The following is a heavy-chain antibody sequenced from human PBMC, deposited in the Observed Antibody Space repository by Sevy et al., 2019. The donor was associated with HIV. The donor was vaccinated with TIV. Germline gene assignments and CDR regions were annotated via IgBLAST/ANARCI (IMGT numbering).Heavy chain of an antibody. Sequence: GGSLRLSCAASGFIFRDYGMHWVRQAPGKGLEWVTFITFDGRNKNYGDSVRGRFTISRDNAKNTLYVQMNSLRDEDTAVYYCATESLVRGIKTEAFDIWGPGTMVTVSS. V-gene: IGHV3-30*02. D-gene: IGHD3-10*01. CDR3: ATESLVRGIKTEAFDI. CDR1: GFIFRDYG. J-gene: IGHJ3*02. CDR2: ITFDGRNK.